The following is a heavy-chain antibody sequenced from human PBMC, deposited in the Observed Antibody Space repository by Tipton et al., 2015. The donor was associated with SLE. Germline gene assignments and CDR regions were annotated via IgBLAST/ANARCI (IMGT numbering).Heavy chain of an antibody. D-gene: IGHD6-13*01. J-gene: IGHJ2*01. CDR3: AKGPARVAAAGTEDWYFDL. CDR1: GFTFDDYT. Sequence: GSLRLSCAASGFTFDDYTMHWVRQAPGKGLEWVSLISWDGGSTYYADSVKGRFTISRDNSKNSLYLQMNSLRTEDTALYYCAKGPARVAAAGTEDWYFDLWGRGTLVTVSS. V-gene: IGHV3-43*01. CDR2: ISWDGGST.